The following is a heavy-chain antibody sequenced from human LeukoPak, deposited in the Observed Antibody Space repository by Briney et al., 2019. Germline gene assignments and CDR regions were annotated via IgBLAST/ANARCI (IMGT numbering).Heavy chain of an antibody. D-gene: IGHD3-22*01. V-gene: IGHV4-39*01. CDR3: ARAPYHYYDSSGYPFYFDY. J-gene: IGHJ4*02. Sequence: SETLSLTCTVSGGSISSRSYFWGWVRQPPGKGLEWIGTIDYSGSIYFNPSLQSRVTISVDRSKNQFSLKLSSVTAADTAVYYCARAPYHYYDSSGYPFYFDYWGQGTLVTVSS. CDR2: IDYSGSI. CDR1: GGSISSRSYF.